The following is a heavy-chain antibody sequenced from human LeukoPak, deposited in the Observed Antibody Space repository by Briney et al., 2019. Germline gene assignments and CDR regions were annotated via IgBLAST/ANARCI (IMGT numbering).Heavy chain of an antibody. CDR2: FYYGGST. J-gene: IGHJ4*02. CDR3: AGFSPSGTTNY. D-gene: IGHD1-7*01. CDR1: GGSISSSGYY. Sequence: PSETLSLTCTVSGGSISSSGYYWGWIRQPPGKGLEWIGCFYYGGSTYYNPSLKSRVTMSVDASKNQFSLNLSSVTAADTAVYYCAGFSPSGTTNYWGQGTLVTVSS. V-gene: IGHV4-39*01.